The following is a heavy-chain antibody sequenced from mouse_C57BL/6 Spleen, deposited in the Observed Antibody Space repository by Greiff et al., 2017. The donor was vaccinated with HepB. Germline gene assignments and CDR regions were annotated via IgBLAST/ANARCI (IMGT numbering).Heavy chain of an antibody. D-gene: IGHD1-1*01. V-gene: IGHV5-17*01. CDR1: GFTFSDYG. J-gene: IGHJ3*01. CDR2: ISSGSSTI. CDR3: ASSYGSSTFAY. Sequence: EVKLVESGGGLVKPGGSLKLSCAASGFTFSDYGMHWVRQAPEKGLAWVAYISSGSSTIYYADTVKGRFTISRDNAKNTLFLQMTCLRSENTAMYYCASSYGSSTFAYWGQGTLVTVSA.